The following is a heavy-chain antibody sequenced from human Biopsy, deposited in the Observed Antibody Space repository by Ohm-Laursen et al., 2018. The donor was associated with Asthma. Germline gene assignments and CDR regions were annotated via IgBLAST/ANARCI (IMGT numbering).Heavy chain of an antibody. CDR2: MFHRGTT. CDR1: GGSVSSGNNS. V-gene: IGHV4-30-2*01. Sequence: TLSLTWAVSGGSVSSGNNSRTWIRQPPGKGLEWIGYMFHRGTTHYNPSLTSRVTISLDRSKSQFSLKLTSVTAADTAVYYCARITSANYYYGMDVWGQGTTVTVSS. D-gene: IGHD1-20*01. CDR3: ARITSANYYYGMDV. J-gene: IGHJ6*02.